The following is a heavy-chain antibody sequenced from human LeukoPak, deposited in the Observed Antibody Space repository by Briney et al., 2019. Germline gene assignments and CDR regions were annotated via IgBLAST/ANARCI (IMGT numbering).Heavy chain of an antibody. CDR2: IIPIFGTA. CDR3: ARDLFKRRHCSSTSCPLVY. Sequence: GASVKVSCKASGGTFSSYAISWVRQDPGQGLEWMGGIIPIFGTANYAQKFQGRVTITTDESTSTAYMELSSLRSEDTAVYYCARDLFKRRHCSSTSCPLVYWGQGTLVTVSS. D-gene: IGHD2-2*01. V-gene: IGHV1-69*05. J-gene: IGHJ4*02. CDR1: GGTFSSYA.